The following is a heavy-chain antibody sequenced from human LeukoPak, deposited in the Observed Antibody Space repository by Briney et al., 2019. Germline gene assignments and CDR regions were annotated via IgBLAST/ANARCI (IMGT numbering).Heavy chain of an antibody. CDR1: GFTFSSYG. CDR2: ISYDGSNK. Sequence: GGSLRLSCAASGFTFSSYGMHWVRQAPGKGLEWVAVISYDGSNKYYADSVKGRFTISRDNSKNTLYLQMNSLRAEDTAVYYCAPWGDYGDGGGYWGQGTLVTVSS. D-gene: IGHD4-17*01. V-gene: IGHV3-30*03. CDR3: APWGDYGDGGGY. J-gene: IGHJ4*02.